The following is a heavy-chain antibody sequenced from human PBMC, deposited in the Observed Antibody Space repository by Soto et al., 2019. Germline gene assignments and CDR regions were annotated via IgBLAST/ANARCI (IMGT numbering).Heavy chain of an antibody. V-gene: IGHV2-26*01. Sequence: QVTLKESGTVLVKPTETLTLTCTVSGVSLSNARMGVSWIRQPPGKSLELLAHIFSNDEKSYSTSLKSRLTIPKYTSKCKVVLTMTNMDPVDTATYYGARIRGRYDILTGSLDLWGRGTLVTVSS. J-gene: IGHJ2*01. D-gene: IGHD3-9*01. CDR3: ARIRGRYDILTGSLDL. CDR1: GVSLSNARMG. CDR2: IFSNDEK.